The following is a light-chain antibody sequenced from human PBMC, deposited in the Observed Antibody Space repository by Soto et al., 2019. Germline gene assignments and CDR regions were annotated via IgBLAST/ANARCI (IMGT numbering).Light chain of an antibody. V-gene: IGLV4-69*01. CDR3: QTWDTAIVV. J-gene: IGLJ2*01. CDR2: LHSDGSH. CDR1: SGHSTYA. Sequence: QPVLTQSPSASASLGASVNLTCTLSSGHSTYAIAWHQQQPEKGPRFLMKLHSDGSHIKGDGIPHRFSGSSSGAERYLTISTLQSEDDADYYCQTWDTAIVVFGGGTQLTVL.